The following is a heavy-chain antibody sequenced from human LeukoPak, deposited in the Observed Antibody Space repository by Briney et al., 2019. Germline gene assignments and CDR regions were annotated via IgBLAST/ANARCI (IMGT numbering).Heavy chain of an antibody. CDR2: ISGSGGST. CDR3: GRSPMGVAPLDY. D-gene: IGHD3-3*01. J-gene: IGHJ4*02. V-gene: IGHV3-23*01. Sequence: GGSLRLSCAASGFTFSSYAMSWVRQAPGKGLEWVSAISGSGGSTYYADSVKGRITISRDNSKNTLYLQMNSLRAEDTAVYYCGRSPMGVAPLDYWGQGTLVTVSS. CDR1: GFTFSSYA.